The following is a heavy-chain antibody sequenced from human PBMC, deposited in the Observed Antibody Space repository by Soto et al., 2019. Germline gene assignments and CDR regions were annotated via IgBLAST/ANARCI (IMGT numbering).Heavy chain of an antibody. CDR1: GYTFTSYH. V-gene: IGHV1-46*01. CDR3: ARDRGGSYGDYYYYGMDV. J-gene: IGHJ6*02. Sequence: ASVKVSCKASGYTFTSYHMHWVRQAPGQGLEWMGIINPSGGSTSYAQKFQGRVTMTRDTSTSTVYMELSSLRSEDTAVYYCARDRGGSYGDYYYYGMDVWGQGTTVTVSS. D-gene: IGHD5-18*01. CDR2: INPSGGST.